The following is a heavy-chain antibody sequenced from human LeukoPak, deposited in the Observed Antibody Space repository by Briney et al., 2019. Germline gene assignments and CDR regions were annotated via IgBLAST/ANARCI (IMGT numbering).Heavy chain of an antibody. CDR2: IKSKTYGGTT. V-gene: IGHV3-15*01. D-gene: IGHD1-26*01. J-gene: IGHJ4*02. CDR3: TTDLWPIVGATDFDY. CDR1: GFTFCNAW. Sequence: GGSLSLSCAASGFTFCNAWMSWVRHAPGEGVEWVGRIKSKTYGGTTDYAAPVKGRFTISRNDSKNTLYLQMNSLKTEDTAVFYCTTDLWPIVGATDFDYWGQGTLVTVSS.